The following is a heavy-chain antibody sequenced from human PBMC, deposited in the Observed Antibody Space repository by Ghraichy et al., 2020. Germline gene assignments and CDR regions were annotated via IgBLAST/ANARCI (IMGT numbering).Heavy chain of an antibody. Sequence: SETLSLTCTVSGGSISSYYWSWIRQPPGKGLEWIGYIYYSGSTNYNPSLKSRVTISVDTSKNQFSLKLSSVTAADTAVYYCAREGGSGYSIYYYYGMDVWGQGTTVTVSS. CDR1: GGSISSYY. CDR2: IYYSGST. J-gene: IGHJ6*02. D-gene: IGHD3-3*01. V-gene: IGHV4-59*01. CDR3: AREGGSGYSIYYYYGMDV.